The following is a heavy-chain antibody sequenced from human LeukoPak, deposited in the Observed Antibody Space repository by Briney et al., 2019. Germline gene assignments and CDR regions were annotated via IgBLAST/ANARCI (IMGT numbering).Heavy chain of an antibody. CDR3: ARTMVRGVISAYDYGMDV. D-gene: IGHD3-10*01. J-gene: IGHJ6*02. V-gene: IGHV1-8*01. CDR1: GYTFTSYD. Sequence: ASVKVSCKASGYTFTSYDINWVRQATGQGLEWMGWMNPNSGNTGYAQKFQGRVTMTRNTSISTAYMELSSLRSEDTAAYYCARTMVRGVISAYDYGMDVWGQGTTVTVSS. CDR2: MNPNSGNT.